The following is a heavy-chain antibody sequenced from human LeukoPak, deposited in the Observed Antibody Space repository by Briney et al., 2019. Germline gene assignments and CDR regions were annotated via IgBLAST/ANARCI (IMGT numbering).Heavy chain of an antibody. V-gene: IGHV1-69*13. CDR3: ARVSVATDDYGDHYYYYYMDV. J-gene: IGHJ6*03. Sequence: SVKVSCKASGGTFISYAISWVRQAPGQGLEWMGGIIPIFGTANYAQKFQGRVTITADESTSTAYMELSSLRSEDTAVYYCARVSVATDDYGDHYYYYYMDVWGKGTTVTISS. D-gene: IGHD4-17*01. CDR2: IIPIFGTA. CDR1: GGTFISYA.